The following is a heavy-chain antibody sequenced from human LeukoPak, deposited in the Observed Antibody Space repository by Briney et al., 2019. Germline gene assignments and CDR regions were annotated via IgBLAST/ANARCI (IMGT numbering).Heavy chain of an antibody. J-gene: IGHJ4*02. CDR3: ASTGYSYAVNEIHAFDI. CDR1: GGSISSSSYY. CDR2: IYYSGST. V-gene: IGHV4-39*01. Sequence: SETLSLTCTVSGGSISSSSYYWGWIRQPPGKGLEWIGSIYYSGSTYYNPSLKSRVSISVDTSKNQFSLKLTSVTAADTAVYYCASTGYSYAVNEIHAFDIWGQGTLVTVSS. D-gene: IGHD5-18*01.